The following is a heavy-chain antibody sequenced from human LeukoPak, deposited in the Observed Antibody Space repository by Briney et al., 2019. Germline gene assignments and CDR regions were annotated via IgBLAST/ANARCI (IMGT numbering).Heavy chain of an antibody. D-gene: IGHD4-17*01. V-gene: IGHV4-4*02. CDR1: NDSISSSNW. CDR3: ARVVTTVTPYYFDY. J-gene: IGHJ4*02. Sequence: PSETLSLTCAVSNDSISSSNWWSWVRQPPGKGLEWIGEIYHSGSTNYKSSLKSRVSISVDKSKNQFSLNVKSVTAADTAVYYCARVVTTVTPYYFDYWGQGTLVTVSS. CDR2: IYHSGST.